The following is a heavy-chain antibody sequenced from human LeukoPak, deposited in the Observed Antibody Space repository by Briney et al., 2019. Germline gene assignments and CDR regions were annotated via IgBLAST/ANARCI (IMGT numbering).Heavy chain of an antibody. CDR2: IYYSGST. V-gene: IGHV4-61*01. CDR3: ARSSESYDSSGYYSYYFDY. CDR1: GGSISSGSYY. Sequence: SETLSLTCTVSGGSISSGSYYWSWIRQPPGKGLEWIGYIYYSGSTNYNPSLKSRVTISVDTSKNQFSLKLSSVTAADTAVYYCARSSESYDSSGYYSYYFDYWGQGTLVTVSS. D-gene: IGHD3-22*01. J-gene: IGHJ4*02.